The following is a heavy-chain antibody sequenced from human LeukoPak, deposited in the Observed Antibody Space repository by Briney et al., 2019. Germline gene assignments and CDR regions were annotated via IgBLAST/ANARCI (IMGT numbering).Heavy chain of an antibody. CDR2: FEPSGTT. Sequence: SETLSLTCTVSGASIENHYWSWIRQPAGKGLEWIGRFEPSGTTKYNPSLKSRITMSVDTSKNQFSLELNSVTAADTAMYYCAKEGAAAGPDFDLWGQGTLVIVSS. J-gene: IGHJ4*02. V-gene: IGHV4-4*07. D-gene: IGHD6-13*01. CDR1: GASIENHY. CDR3: AKEGAAAGPDFDL.